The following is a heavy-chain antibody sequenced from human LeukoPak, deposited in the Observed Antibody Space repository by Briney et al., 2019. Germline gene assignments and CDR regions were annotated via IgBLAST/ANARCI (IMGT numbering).Heavy chain of an antibody. CDR2: ISYDGSNK. CDR1: GFTFSSYA. D-gene: IGHD6-13*01. CDR3: ARDLRINSSSRKGFDP. V-gene: IGHV3-30*01. Sequence: GGSLRLSCTASGFTFSSYAMHWVRQAPGKGLEWVAVISYDGSNKYYADSVKGRFTISRDNSKNTLYLQMNSLRAEDTAVYYCARDLRINSSSRKGFDPWGQGTLVTVSS. J-gene: IGHJ5*02.